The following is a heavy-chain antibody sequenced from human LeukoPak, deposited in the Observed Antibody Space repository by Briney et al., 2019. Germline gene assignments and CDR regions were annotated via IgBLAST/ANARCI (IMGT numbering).Heavy chain of an antibody. D-gene: IGHD4-17*01. Sequence: GGSLRLSCAASGFTVSSNYMSWVRQAPGKGLEWVSVIYSGGSTYYADSVKGRFTISRDNSKNTLYLQMNSLRAEDTAVYYCARSPYGDYGVGYYGMDVWGQGTTVTVSS. CDR2: IYSGGST. CDR1: GFTVSSNY. CDR3: ARSPYGDYGVGYYGMDV. J-gene: IGHJ6*02. V-gene: IGHV3-53*01.